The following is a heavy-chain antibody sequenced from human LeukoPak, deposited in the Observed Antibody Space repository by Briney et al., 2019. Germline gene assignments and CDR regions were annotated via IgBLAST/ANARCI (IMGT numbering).Heavy chain of an antibody. D-gene: IGHD2-15*01. V-gene: IGHV3-30-3*01. CDR3: AKDSEDTPFDP. Sequence: GGSLRLSCAASGFTFSSYAMHWVRQAPGKGLEWVAVISYDGSNKYYADSVKGRFTISRDNSKNTLYLQMNSLRAEDTAVYYCAKDSEDTPFDPWGQGTLVTVSS. J-gene: IGHJ5*02. CDR2: ISYDGSNK. CDR1: GFTFSSYA.